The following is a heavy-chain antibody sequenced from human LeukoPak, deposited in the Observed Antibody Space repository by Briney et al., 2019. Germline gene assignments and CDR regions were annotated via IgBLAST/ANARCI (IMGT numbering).Heavy chain of an antibody. V-gene: IGHV3-30*03. CDR1: GFSFSTYG. J-gene: IGHJ4*02. CDR2: ISHEESNK. CDR3: ARDGGPKVRFLISGPDY. D-gene: IGHD5-12*01. Sequence: GGSLRLSCAASGFSFSTYGMHWVRQAPGKGLEWVAVISHEESNKYYGDSVKGRFTISRDTSTNTVYLQMNSLRPDDTAVYYCARDGGPKVRFLISGPDYWGQGTRVTVSS.